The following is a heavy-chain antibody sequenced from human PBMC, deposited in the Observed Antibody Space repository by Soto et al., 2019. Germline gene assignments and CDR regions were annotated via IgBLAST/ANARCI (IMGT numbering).Heavy chain of an antibody. CDR3: ARGCSGGSVCYMDV. CDR1: GFTFSSYS. CDR2: ISSSSSYI. V-gene: IGHV3-21*01. Sequence: PGGSLRLSCAASGFTFSSYSMNWVRQAPGKGLEWVSSISSSSSYIYYADSVKGRFTISRDNAKNSLYLQMNSLRAEDTAVYYCARGCSGGSVCYMDVWGKGTTVTVSS. J-gene: IGHJ6*03. D-gene: IGHD2-15*01.